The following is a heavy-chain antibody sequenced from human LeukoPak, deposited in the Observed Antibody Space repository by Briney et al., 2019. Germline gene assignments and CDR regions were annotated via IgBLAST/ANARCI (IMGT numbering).Heavy chain of an antibody. V-gene: IGHV4-39*01. CDR2: IYYSGST. CDR1: GGSISSSSYY. D-gene: IGHD4-17*01. J-gene: IGHJ5*02. Sequence: NPSETLSLTCTVSGGSISSSSYYWGWIRQPPGEGLEWIGSIYYSGSTYYNPSLKSRVTISVDTSKNQFSLKLSSVTAADTAVYYCARHYHGDYLGNSFDPWGQGTLVTVSS. CDR3: ARHYHGDYLGNSFDP.